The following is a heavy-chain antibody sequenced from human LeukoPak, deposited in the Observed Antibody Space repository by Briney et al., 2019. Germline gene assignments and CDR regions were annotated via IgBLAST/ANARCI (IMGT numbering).Heavy chain of an antibody. CDR2: ISYDGSNK. Sequence: GGSLRLSCAASGFTFSSYAMHWVRQAPGKGLEWVAVISYDGSNKYYADSVKGRFTISRDNSKNTLYLQMNGLRAEDTAVYYCARDLDYGGKWRYYYYGMDVWGQGTTVTVSS. CDR3: ARDLDYGGKWRYYYYGMDV. V-gene: IGHV3-30*04. J-gene: IGHJ6*02. D-gene: IGHD4-23*01. CDR1: GFTFSSYA.